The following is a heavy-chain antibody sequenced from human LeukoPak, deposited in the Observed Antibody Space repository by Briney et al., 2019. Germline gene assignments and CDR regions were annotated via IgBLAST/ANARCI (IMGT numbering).Heavy chain of an antibody. V-gene: IGHV4-59*01. J-gene: IGHJ3*01. Sequence: NPSETLSLTCTVSGGSISSSYWSWIRQPPGKGPEWIGYIFYTGNTNYNPSLKSRVTISVDTSQNQFSLKLSSVTAADTAMYYCASSTGTYFGLWGQGTMVTVSS. CDR3: ASSTGTYFGL. CDR1: GGSISSSY. D-gene: IGHD1-26*01. CDR2: IFYTGNT.